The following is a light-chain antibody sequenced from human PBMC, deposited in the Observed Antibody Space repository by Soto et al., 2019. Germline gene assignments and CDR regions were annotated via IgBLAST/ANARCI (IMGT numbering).Light chain of an antibody. V-gene: IGKV1-5*03. CDR3: LQYNSYWT. CDR1: QSISRW. Sequence: DIAMTQSPSTLSAYVGDRVTITCRASQSISRWLAWYQQKPGKAPKLLISKASILERGVPSRFSGSGSGTEITLTMSSLQPDDFATYHYLQYNSYWTFGQGTKVEIK. J-gene: IGKJ1*01. CDR2: KAS.